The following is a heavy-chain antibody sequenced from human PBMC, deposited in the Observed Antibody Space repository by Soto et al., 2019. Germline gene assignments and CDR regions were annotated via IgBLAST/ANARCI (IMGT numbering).Heavy chain of an antibody. CDR3: ARGAVPCWFDH. Sequence: QVQLQESGPGLVKPSQTLSLTCTVSGGSISSGGYYWSWIRQHPGKGLEWIGYIYHSGSTYYNPSLRSRVTIAVDSSKKKFSLKLSSVTAADTAVYYCARGAVPCWFDHWGQGTLVTVSS. CDR1: GGSISSGGYY. J-gene: IGHJ5*02. V-gene: IGHV4-31*03. CDR2: IYHSGST.